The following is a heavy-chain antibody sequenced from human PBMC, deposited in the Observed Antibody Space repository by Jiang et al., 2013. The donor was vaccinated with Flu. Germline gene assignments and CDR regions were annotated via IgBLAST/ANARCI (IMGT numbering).Heavy chain of an antibody. CDR1: GFTFNTYE. CDR3: AREVALRSGTHYYYYMDV. Sequence: VQLLESGGTLVQIGGSLRLSCAASGFTFNTYEMNWVRQAPGKGLEWVSSITSTGFTINYADSVKGRFSVSRDNAKNSLYLQLRSLRFEDTGIYYCAREVALRSGTHYYYYMDVWGTGTTVTVSS. CDR2: ITSTGFTI. V-gene: IGHV3-48*03. D-gene: IGHD6-25*01. J-gene: IGHJ6*03.